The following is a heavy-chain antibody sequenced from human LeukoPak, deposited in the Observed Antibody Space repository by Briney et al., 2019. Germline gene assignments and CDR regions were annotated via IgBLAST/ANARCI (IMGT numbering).Heavy chain of an antibody. J-gene: IGHJ4*02. D-gene: IGHD4-23*01. CDR2: INHSGST. V-gene: IGHV4-34*01. CDR1: GGSFSGYY. Sequence: SETLSLTCAVYGGSFSGYYWSWIRQPPGKGLEWIGEINHSGSTNYNPSLKSRLIISVDTSKNQFSLKLSSVTAADTAVYYCARGINGGNYYFDFWGQGTLVTVSS. CDR3: ARGINGGNYYFDF.